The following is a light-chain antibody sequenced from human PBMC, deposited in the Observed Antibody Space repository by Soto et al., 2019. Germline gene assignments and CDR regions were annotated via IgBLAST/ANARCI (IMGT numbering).Light chain of an antibody. V-gene: IGKV3-15*01. CDR2: GAS. CDR3: QQYNNWPLT. CDR1: QSVSSN. J-gene: IGKJ4*01. Sequence: EIVMTQSPATLSESPGERATLSCRASQSVSSNLAWYQQKPGQAPRLLIYGASTRATGIPARFSGSGSGTDFILTISSLQSEDFAVYYCQQYNNWPLTFGGGTKVEIK.